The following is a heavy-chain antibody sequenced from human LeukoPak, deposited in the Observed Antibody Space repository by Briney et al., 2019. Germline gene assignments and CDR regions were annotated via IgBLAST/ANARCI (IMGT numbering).Heavy chain of an antibody. CDR1: GGSISSSSYY. D-gene: IGHD4-17*01. Sequence: SETLSLTCTVSGGSISSSSYYWGWIRQPPGKGLEWIGSIYYSGSTYYNPSLKSRVTISVDTSKNQFSLKLSSVTAADTAVYYCAIGATVTKEYFQHWGQGTLVTVSS. V-gene: IGHV4-39*01. CDR2: IYYSGST. J-gene: IGHJ1*01. CDR3: AIGATVTKEYFQH.